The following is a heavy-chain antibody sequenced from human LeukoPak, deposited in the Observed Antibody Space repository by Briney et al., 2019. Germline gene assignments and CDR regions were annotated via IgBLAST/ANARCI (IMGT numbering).Heavy chain of an antibody. V-gene: IGHV3-15*01. Sequence: GGALRLSCAASGFTFSNSWMTWVRQAPGKGLEWVGRIKSKNDDGTSEYAAPGEGRFTIARDESKNTLNLEMNSLKTQDTAVYYCNTDGGTVTPTWYYYGMDVWGKGTTVTVSS. CDR1: GFTFSNSW. D-gene: IGHD4-17*01. J-gene: IGHJ6*04. CDR2: IKSKNDDGTS. CDR3: NTDGGTVTPTWYYYGMDV.